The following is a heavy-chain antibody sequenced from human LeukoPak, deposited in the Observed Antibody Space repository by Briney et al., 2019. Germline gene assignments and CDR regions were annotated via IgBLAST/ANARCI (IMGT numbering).Heavy chain of an antibody. J-gene: IGHJ6*02. D-gene: IGHD3-16*02. CDR1: GFTFDDYA. Sequence: GGSPRLSCAASGFTFDDYAMHWVRQAPGKGLEWVSGISWNSGSIGYADSVKGRFTISRDNAKNSLYLQMNSLRAEDTALYYCAKVWGSYHYYYGMDVWGQGTTVTVSS. CDR3: AKVWGSYHYYYGMDV. CDR2: ISWNSGSI. V-gene: IGHV3-9*01.